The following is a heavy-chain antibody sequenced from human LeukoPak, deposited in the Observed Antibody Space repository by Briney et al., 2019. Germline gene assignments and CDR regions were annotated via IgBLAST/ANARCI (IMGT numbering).Heavy chain of an antibody. CDR1: GFRFSKYW. J-gene: IGHJ4*02. Sequence: GGSLRLSCPASGFRFSKYWMSWVRQAPGKGLEWVANIDQDGSEKYYVDSVKGRFTISRDNAENSLYLQMNSLRAEDTAVYYCVRSQLGLDYWGQGTLVTVSS. CDR3: VRSQLGLDY. D-gene: IGHD2-2*01. V-gene: IGHV3-7*01. CDR2: IDQDGSEK.